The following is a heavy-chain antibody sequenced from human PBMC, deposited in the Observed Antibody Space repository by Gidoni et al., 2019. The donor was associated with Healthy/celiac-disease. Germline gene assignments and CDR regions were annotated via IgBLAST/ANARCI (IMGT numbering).Heavy chain of an antibody. D-gene: IGHD5-12*01. CDR2: IYYSGST. V-gene: IGHV4-61*01. CDR3: ARADSIRYSGYDFVTELDY. J-gene: IGHJ4*02. Sequence: QVQLQESGPGLVKPSETLSLTCTVSGGSVSSGSYYWSWIRQPPGKGLEWIGYIYYSGSTNYNPSLKSRVTISVDTSKNQFSLKLSSVTAADTAVYYCARADSIRYSGYDFVTELDYWGQGTLVTVSS. CDR1: GGSVSSGSYY.